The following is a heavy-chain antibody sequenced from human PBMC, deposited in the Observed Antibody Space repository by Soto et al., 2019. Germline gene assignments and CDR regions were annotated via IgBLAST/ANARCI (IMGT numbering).Heavy chain of an antibody. D-gene: IGHD2-15*01. J-gene: IGHJ5*02. CDR3: ARGYCSGGSCYDSPFDP. V-gene: IGHV3-23*01. CDR1: GFTFSSYA. Sequence: GGSLRLSCAASGFTFSSYAMSWVSQAPGKGLEWVSAISGSGGSTYYADSVKGRFTISRDNSKNTLYLQMNSLRSDDTAVYYCARGYCSGGSCYDSPFDPWGQGTLVTVSS. CDR2: ISGSGGST.